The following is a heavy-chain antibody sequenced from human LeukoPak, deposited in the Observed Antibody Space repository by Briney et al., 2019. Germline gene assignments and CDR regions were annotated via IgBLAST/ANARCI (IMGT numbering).Heavy chain of an antibody. D-gene: IGHD2-2*01. CDR2: INHSGST. J-gene: IGHJ6*03. CDR3: AREGYCSSTSCSEDYYYMDV. CDR1: GGSFSGYY. Sequence: SETLSLTCAVYGGSFSGYYRSWIRQPPGKGLEWIGEINHSGSTNYNPSLKSRVTISVDTSKNQFSLKLSSVTAADTAVYYCAREGYCSSTSCSEDYYYMDVWGKGTTVTVSS. V-gene: IGHV4-34*01.